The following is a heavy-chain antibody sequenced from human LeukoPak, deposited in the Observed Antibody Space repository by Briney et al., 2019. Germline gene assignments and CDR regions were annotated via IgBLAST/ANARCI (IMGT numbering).Heavy chain of an antibody. D-gene: IGHD6-19*01. CDR2: IYSGGST. V-gene: IGHV3-53*05. CDR1: GFTVSSNY. CDR3: ARASVAVAGPGIFDY. Sequence: GGSLRLSCAASGFTVSSNYMSWVRQAPGKGLEWVSVIYSGGSTYYADSVKGRFTISRDSSKNTLYLQMNSLGADDTAVYYCARASVAVAGPGIFDYWGQGALVTVSS. J-gene: IGHJ4*02.